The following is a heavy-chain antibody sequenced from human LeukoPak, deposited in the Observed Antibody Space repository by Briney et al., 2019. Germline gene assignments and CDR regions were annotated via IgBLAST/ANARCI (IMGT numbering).Heavy chain of an antibody. D-gene: IGHD5-12*01. J-gene: IGHJ6*02. Sequence: ASVKVSCKASGYTFTSYYMHWVRQAPGQGLEWMGIINPSGGSTSYAQKFQGRVTMTRDTSTSTVYMELSSLRSEDTAVYYCARMYSGYDEAPYGMDVWGQGTTVTVSS. V-gene: IGHV1-46*01. CDR1: GYTFTSYY. CDR3: ARMYSGYDEAPYGMDV. CDR2: INPSGGST.